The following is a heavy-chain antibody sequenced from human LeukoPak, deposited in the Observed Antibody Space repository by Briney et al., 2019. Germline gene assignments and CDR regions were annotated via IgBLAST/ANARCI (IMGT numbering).Heavy chain of an antibody. CDR1: GFTFSSYA. J-gene: IGHJ6*02. CDR2: ISGSSSTT. V-gene: IGHV3-23*01. Sequence: GGSLRLSCAASGFTFSSYAMSWVRQAPGKGLEWVSAISGSSSTTFYADSVKGRFTISRDNSMDTLFLQMNSLRAEDTAVYYCAKGMEWVVVPAALDVWGQGTTVTVSS. CDR3: AKGMEWVVVPAALDV. D-gene: IGHD2-2*01.